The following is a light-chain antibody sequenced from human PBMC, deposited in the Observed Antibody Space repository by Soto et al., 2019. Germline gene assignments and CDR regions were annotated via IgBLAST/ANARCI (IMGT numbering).Light chain of an antibody. CDR3: QQSYSTPYT. CDR1: QSISSY. Sequence: DIQMTQSPSSLSASVGDRVTITCRASQSISSYLNWYQQKPGKVPNLLIYAASSLQSGVPSRFSGSGSGTDFTLTISSLQPEDFATYYCQQSYSTPYTFVQGTKLEIK. V-gene: IGKV1-39*01. J-gene: IGKJ2*01. CDR2: AAS.